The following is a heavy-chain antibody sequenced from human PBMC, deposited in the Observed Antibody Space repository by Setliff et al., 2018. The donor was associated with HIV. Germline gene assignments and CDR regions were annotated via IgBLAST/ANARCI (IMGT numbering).Heavy chain of an antibody. V-gene: IGHV4-39*01. J-gene: IGHJ4*02. CDR2: IQFSGST. CDR3: ARPTLGIGGGSMLDY. D-gene: IGHD3-3*01. CDR1: GASITTSSYY. Sequence: PSETLSLTCTVSGASITTSSYYGGWIRQPPGKGLEWIGNIQFSGSTYYNPSLKSRVIISVDRPQNQFSLTLISVTAADTAVYYCARPTLGIGGGSMLDYWGQGILFTVSS.